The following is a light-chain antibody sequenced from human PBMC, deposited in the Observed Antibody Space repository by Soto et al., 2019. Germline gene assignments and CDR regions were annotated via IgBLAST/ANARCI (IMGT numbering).Light chain of an antibody. CDR1: STDVDGYDY. V-gene: IGLV2-14*03. CDR2: DVN. CDR3: SAYTGNAPFYV. J-gene: IGLJ1*01. Sequence: QSALTQPASVSGSPGQSITISCTGASTDVDGYDYVSWYHQHPGQAPKLMIYDVNNRPSGVSYRFSGSKSGDTASLTICGLQAEDDAEYYCSAYTGNAPFYVFGTGTKLTVL.